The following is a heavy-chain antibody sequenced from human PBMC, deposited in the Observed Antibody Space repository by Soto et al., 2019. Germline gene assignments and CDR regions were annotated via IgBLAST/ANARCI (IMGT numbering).Heavy chain of an antibody. V-gene: IGHV1-18*01. CDR3: VRCYCSVGSCYECWHFDL. Sequence: QVQLVQSGGEVKKPGASVKVSCQASGYTFSDYAISWVRQAPGQGLEWMGWISASTRNTDQAQNFQGRVIMTLDQSTNTACMGRRSLISDDTDVYYCVRCYCSVGSCYECWHFDLWGRGTLVTVSS. D-gene: IGHD2-15*01. CDR2: ISASTRNT. J-gene: IGHJ2*01. CDR1: GYTFSDYA.